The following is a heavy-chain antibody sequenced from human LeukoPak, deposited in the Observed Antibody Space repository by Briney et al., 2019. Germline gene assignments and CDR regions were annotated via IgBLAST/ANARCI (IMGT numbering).Heavy chain of an antibody. CDR2: IDPSDSYT. Sequence: GESLLISCKGPGYNFTSYWISWVRQMPGKGLEWMERIDPSDSYTNYSPSFQGHVTISADKSISTAYLQWSSLKASDTAMYYCARQGLLWFGELLPPFDYWGQGTLVTVSS. V-gene: IGHV5-10-1*01. CDR3: ARQGLLWFGELLPPFDY. D-gene: IGHD3-10*01. J-gene: IGHJ4*02. CDR1: GYNFTSYW.